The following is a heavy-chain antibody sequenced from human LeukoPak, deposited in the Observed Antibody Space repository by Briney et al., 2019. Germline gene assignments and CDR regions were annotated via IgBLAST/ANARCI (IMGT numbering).Heavy chain of an antibody. Sequence: GGSLRLSCAASGFTFSHSVMHWVRQAPGMGLEWVAVIWSDGTDKYYADSVKGRFTISNDNSKNTLFLQMDSLRAEDTAVYYCAREDVFTPDSGSAFNVWGQGTMVTVSS. CDR3: AREDVFTPDSGSAFNV. D-gene: IGHD3-10*01. V-gene: IGHV3-33*01. J-gene: IGHJ3*01. CDR1: GFTFSHSV. CDR2: IWSDGTDK.